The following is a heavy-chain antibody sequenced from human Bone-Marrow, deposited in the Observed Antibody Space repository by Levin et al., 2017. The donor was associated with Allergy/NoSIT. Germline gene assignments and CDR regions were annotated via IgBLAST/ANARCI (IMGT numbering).Heavy chain of an antibody. CDR1: GFTVSSNY. Sequence: GGSLRLSCGASGFTVSSNYMSWVRQAPGKGPEWVSVIYSGGSTYYADSVKGRFTISRDNSKNTLYLQMNSLRAEDTAVYYCARGWFGELLSHWGQGTLVTVSS. CDR2: IYSGGST. CDR3: ARGWFGELLSH. D-gene: IGHD3-10*01. V-gene: IGHV3-53*01. J-gene: IGHJ4*02.